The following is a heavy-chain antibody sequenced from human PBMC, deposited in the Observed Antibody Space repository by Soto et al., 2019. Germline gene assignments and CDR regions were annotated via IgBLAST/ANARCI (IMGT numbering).Heavy chain of an antibody. V-gene: IGHV1-3*01. Sequence: ASVKVSCKASGYTFTSYAMHWVRQAPGQRLEWMGWINAGNGNTKYSQKFQGRVTITRDTPASTAYMELSSLRSEDTAVYYCARRGYRYVNDAFDIWGQGTMVTLSS. D-gene: IGHD5-18*01. CDR3: ARRGYRYVNDAFDI. CDR1: GYTFTSYA. CDR2: INAGNGNT. J-gene: IGHJ3*02.